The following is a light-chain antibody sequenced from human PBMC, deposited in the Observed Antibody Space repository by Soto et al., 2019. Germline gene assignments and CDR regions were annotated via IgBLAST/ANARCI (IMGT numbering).Light chain of an antibody. Sequence: QSERTQPPSASGSPGRSVAMACTGTSSDVGGYNYVSWYQQHPGKAPKLIIYEVSKRPSGVPDRFSGSKSGNTASLTVSGLQAEDEADYCCSSYAGSNNYVFGTGTKVTVL. CDR1: SSDVGGYNY. CDR2: EVS. CDR3: SSYAGSNNYV. J-gene: IGLJ1*01. V-gene: IGLV2-8*01.